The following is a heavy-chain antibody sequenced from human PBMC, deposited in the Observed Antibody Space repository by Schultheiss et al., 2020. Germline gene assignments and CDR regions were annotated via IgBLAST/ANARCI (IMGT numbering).Heavy chain of an antibody. D-gene: IGHD5-12*01. J-gene: IGHJ6*02. CDR1: GFTFSYYY. CDR2: ISGSGGST. CDR3: ARDGNSGYNADYYYGMDV. V-gene: IGHV3-11*04. Sequence: GGSLRLSCAASGFTFSYYYMSGVRQAPGKGLEWVSAISGSGGSTYYADSVKGRFTISRDNAKNLLYLQMNSLRAEDTAVYYCARDGNSGYNADYYYGMDVWGQGTTVTVSS.